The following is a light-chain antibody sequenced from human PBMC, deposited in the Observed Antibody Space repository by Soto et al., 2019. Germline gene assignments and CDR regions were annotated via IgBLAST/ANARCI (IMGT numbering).Light chain of an antibody. J-gene: IGKJ3*01. CDR2: GSS. Sequence: EIVMTQSPATLSVSPGERATLSCRASQSVSRNLAWYQQKPGHAPRLLIYGSSTRATGIPARFGGSGSRTVVTITINSLHSDFFAVYCYQPYNSLFTFGPGTKVDIK. CDR3: QPYNSLFT. V-gene: IGKV3-15*01. CDR1: QSVSRN.